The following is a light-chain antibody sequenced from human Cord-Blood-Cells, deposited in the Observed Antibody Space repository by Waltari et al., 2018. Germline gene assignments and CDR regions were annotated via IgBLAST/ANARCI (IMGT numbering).Light chain of an antibody. J-gene: IGLJ3*02. CDR1: NIGSKR. CDR3: RVWDSSSDHPV. V-gene: IGLV3-21*04. CDR2: YDR. Sequence: SYVLTQPPSVSVAPGKTARITCGGINIGSKRVHWYQQKPGQAPVLVCYYDRDRPPGIPERFSGSNCGNTATLTISRVEAGDEADYYCRVWDSSSDHPVFGGGTKLTVL.